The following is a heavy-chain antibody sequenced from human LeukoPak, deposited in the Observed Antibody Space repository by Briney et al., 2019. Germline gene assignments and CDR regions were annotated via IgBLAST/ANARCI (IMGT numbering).Heavy chain of an antibody. J-gene: IGHJ3*02. Sequence: ASVKVSCKASGYTFTSYYMHWVRQAPGQGLEWMGIINPSGGSTSYAQKFQGRVTMTRDMSTSTVYMELSSLRSEDTAVYYCAKGGGVTIFGVVTNDAFDIWGQGTMVTVSS. CDR3: AKGGGVTIFGVVTNDAFDI. CDR1: GYTFTSYY. CDR2: INPSGGST. D-gene: IGHD3-3*01. V-gene: IGHV1-46*01.